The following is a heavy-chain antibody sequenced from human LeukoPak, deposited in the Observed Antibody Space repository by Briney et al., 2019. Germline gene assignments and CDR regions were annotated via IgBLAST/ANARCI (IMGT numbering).Heavy chain of an antibody. CDR2: TYYRSKWYN. J-gene: IGHJ6*02. CDR1: GDSVSSNSAA. D-gene: IGHD4-17*01. V-gene: IGHV6-1*01. Sequence: SQTLSLTCAISGDSVSSNSAAWNWIRQSPSRGLEWLGRTYYRSKWYNDYAVSVKSRITINPDTSKNQFSLQLNSVTPEDTAVYYCARDPDYGAAGYYCGMDVWGQGTTVTVSS. CDR3: ARDPDYGAAGYYCGMDV.